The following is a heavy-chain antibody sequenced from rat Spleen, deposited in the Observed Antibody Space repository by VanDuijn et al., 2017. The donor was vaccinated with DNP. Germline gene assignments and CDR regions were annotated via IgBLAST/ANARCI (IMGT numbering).Heavy chain of an antibody. D-gene: IGHD3-4*01. V-gene: IGHV2-30*01. J-gene: IGHJ4*01. CDR1: GFSLTSYN. Sequence: QVQLKESGPGLVQPSQTLSLTCTVSGFSLTSYNVHWVRQPTGKGLEWMGIIWTGGSTDYNSALKSRLSISRDTSKSQVFLKMNSLQTEDIATYYCARGTHYYAMDAWGQGTSVTVSS. CDR2: IWTGGST. CDR3: ARGTHYYAMDA.